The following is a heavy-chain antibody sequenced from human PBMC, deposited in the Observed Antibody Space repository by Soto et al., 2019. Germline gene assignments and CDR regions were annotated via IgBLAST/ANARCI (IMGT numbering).Heavy chain of an antibody. D-gene: IGHD6-13*01. CDR1: GFTFTSSA. Sequence: SVKVSCKASGFTFTSSAVQWVRQARGQRLEWIGWIVVGSGNTNYAQKFQERVTITRDMSTSTAYMELSSLRSEDTAVYYCAADAPYSSSWSPNYYYYGMDVWGQGTTVTVS. J-gene: IGHJ6*02. V-gene: IGHV1-58*01. CDR3: AADAPYSSSWSPNYYYYGMDV. CDR2: IVVGSGNT.